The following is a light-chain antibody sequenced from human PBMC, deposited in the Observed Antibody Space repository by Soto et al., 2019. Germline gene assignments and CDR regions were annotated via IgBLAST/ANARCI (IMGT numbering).Light chain of an antibody. J-gene: IGKJ3*01. CDR2: DAF. Sequence: EIVLTQSPATLSLSPGERATLSCRASQSVSSYLAWYQHKPGQAPRLLIYDAFNRATGVPVRFSGSGSGTDFTLTISSLEPADFAVYYCQQRSNWAPITFGPGTKVDIK. V-gene: IGKV3-11*01. CDR3: QQRSNWAPIT. CDR1: QSVSSY.